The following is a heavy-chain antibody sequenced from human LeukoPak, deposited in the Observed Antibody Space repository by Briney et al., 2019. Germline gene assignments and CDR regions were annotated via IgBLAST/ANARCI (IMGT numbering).Heavy chain of an antibody. CDR1: DYTFTNDG. D-gene: IGHD2-2*02. J-gene: IGHJ6*02. CDR3: ARGLERCSTSCYNHYYYGMDV. CDR2: MNPNSGNT. V-gene: IGHV1-8*02. Sequence: ASVKVYCKASDYTFTNDGISWVRQATGQGLEWMGWMNPNSGNTGYAQKFQGRVTMTRNTSISTAYMELSSLRSEDTAVYHCARGLERCSTSCYNHYYYGMDVWGQGTTVTVSS.